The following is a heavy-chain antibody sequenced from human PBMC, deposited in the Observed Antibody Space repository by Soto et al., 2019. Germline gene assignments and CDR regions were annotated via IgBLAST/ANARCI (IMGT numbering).Heavy chain of an antibody. CDR2: VYWDDDK. V-gene: IGHV2-5*02. D-gene: IGHD3-16*01. CDR3: AHCRGGVARL. Sequence: QITLNESGPALVKPTQTLTLTCTFSGFSLNTRDVGVGWIRQPPGKALEWLGVVYWDDDKTYSPSLKSRLTTTKATTKNPVVLRMTKMAPVDTATYYCAHCRGGVARLWGQGALVTVSS. CDR1: GFSLNTRDVG. J-gene: IGHJ4*02.